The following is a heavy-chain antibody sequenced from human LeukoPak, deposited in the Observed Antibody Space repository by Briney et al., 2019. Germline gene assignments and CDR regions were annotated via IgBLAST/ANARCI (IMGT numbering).Heavy chain of an antibody. V-gene: IGHV3-73*01. CDR1: GFTFSGSA. Sequence: GSLKLSCAASGFTFSGSAIHWVRQSAGKGLEWVGQIDKKDKGYATATAYAASVKGRFTISRDDSINTAYLQMKSLKTEDTALYYCTRDSGTYNWFDPWGQGTLVTVSS. CDR3: TRDSGTYNWFDP. J-gene: IGHJ5*02. CDR2: IDKKDKGYATAT. D-gene: IGHD1-26*01.